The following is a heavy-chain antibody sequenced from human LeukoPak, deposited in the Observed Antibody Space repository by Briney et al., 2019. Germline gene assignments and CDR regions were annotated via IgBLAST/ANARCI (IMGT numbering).Heavy chain of an antibody. D-gene: IGHD3-16*01. V-gene: IGHV4-61*02. CDR1: GDSIGSGRYY. Sequence: PSETLSLTCTVSGDSIGSGRYYWSWIRQPAGKGLEWIGRLYPTSGSFNYSPSLKSRLTISVDTSNNTFSLRLSSVTAADTALYFCARGSYDARLWPPDVWGRGTLVTVSS. CDR2: LYPTSGSF. J-gene: IGHJ4*02. CDR3: ARGSYDARLWPPDV.